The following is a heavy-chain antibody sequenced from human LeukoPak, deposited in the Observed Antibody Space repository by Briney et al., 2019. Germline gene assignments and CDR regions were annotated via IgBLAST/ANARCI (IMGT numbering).Heavy chain of an antibody. CDR3: ARQSSDYYYYYIDV. J-gene: IGHJ6*03. V-gene: IGHV4-39*01. CDR2: IYYSGTT. Sequence: SEPLSLTCTVSGGSISSSHYYRGWIRQSPGKGLEWIGSIYYSGTTYYNPSLESRVTISDDTSMNRFSLMLTSLTAADTAVYYCARQSSDYYYYYIDVWGEGTTVIASS. CDR1: GGSISSSHYY.